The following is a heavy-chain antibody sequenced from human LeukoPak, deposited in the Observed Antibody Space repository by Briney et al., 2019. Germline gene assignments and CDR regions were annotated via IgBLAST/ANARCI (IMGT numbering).Heavy chain of an antibody. J-gene: IGHJ5*01. Sequence: GGSLRLSCAASGFSFSSYGMHWLRQAPGKGLEWVAFIRNDGSNTYYADSVKGRFTISRDNSKNTLYLQMNSLRADDTAVYYCARESGYHGSGFDSWGQGTLVTVSS. CDR2: IRNDGSNT. V-gene: IGHV3-30*02. CDR3: ARESGYHGSGFDS. CDR1: GFSFSSYG. D-gene: IGHD3-10*01.